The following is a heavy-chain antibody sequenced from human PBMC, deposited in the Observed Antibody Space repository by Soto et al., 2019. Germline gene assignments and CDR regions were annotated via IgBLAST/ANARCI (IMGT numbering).Heavy chain of an antibody. D-gene: IGHD3-16*01. CDR1: GFTFSSYA. V-gene: IGHV3-23*01. Sequence: SLRLSCASSGFTFSSYAMSWVRQAPGKGLEWVSAISGSGGSTYYADSVKGRFTISRDNSKNTLYLQMNSLRAEDTAVYYCAKGAFLGEASVTHPTNNWFDPWGQGTLVTVPS. CDR2: ISGSGGST. CDR3: AKGAFLGEASVTHPTNNWFDP. J-gene: IGHJ5*02.